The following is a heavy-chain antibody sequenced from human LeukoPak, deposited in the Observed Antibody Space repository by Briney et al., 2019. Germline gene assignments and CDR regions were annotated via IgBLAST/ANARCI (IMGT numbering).Heavy chain of an antibody. J-gene: IGHJ4*02. CDR1: GFTFSSFS. V-gene: IGHV3-48*04. Sequence: PGGSLRLSCAASGFTFSSFSMNWVRQAPGNGLEWVSYISSSSSTIYYADSVKGRFTISRDNAKNSLYLQMNSLRAEDTAVYYCARDSYGSGSYYRIDYWGQGNLVTVSS. CDR2: ISSSSSTI. CDR3: ARDSYGSGSYYRIDY. D-gene: IGHD3-10*01.